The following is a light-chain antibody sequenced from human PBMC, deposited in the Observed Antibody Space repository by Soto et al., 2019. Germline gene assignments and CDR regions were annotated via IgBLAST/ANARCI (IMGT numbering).Light chain of an antibody. CDR3: QQYNNWPRALT. Sequence: EMLMTQSPATLSGSPGERATLSCRASQSVSSNLAWYQQKPGQAPRLLIYGASTRATGIPARFSGSGSGTEFTLTISSLQSEDFAVYYCQQYNNWPRALTFGGGTKVEIK. CDR2: GAS. J-gene: IGKJ4*01. CDR1: QSVSSN. V-gene: IGKV3-15*01.